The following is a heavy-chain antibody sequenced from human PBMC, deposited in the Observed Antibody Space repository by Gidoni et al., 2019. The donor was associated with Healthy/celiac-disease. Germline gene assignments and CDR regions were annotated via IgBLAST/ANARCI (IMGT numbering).Heavy chain of an antibody. V-gene: IGHV4-39*01. CDR3: ARLIDSSEFDI. D-gene: IGHD3-22*01. CDR1: GCTISSSSYY. CDR2: INYSGST. Sequence: QLQLQESGPGLVKPSETLSLTCTVSGCTISSSSYYWGWIRQPPGKGLEWIGSINYSGSTYYNPSLKIRFTISVDTSKNQFSLKLSSVTAADTAVYYCARLIDSSEFDIWGQGTMVTVSS. J-gene: IGHJ3*02.